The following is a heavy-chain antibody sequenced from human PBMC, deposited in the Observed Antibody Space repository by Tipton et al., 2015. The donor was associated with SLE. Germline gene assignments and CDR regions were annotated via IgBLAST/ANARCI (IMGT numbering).Heavy chain of an antibody. CDR2: IYYSGST. D-gene: IGHD3-10*01. CDR1: GGSISSHY. V-gene: IGHV4-59*11. J-gene: IGHJ6*02. Sequence: TLSLTCTVSGGSISSHYWSWIRQHPGKGLELIGYIYYSGSTNYNPSLKSRVTISVDTSKNQFSLKLTSVTSADTAVYYCARSPYYYGPSGLDVWGQGTTVTVS. CDR3: ARSPYYYGPSGLDV.